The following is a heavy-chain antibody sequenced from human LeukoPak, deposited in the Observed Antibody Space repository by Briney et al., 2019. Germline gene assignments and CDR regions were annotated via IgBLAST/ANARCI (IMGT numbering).Heavy chain of an antibody. J-gene: IGHJ4*02. CDR1: GYTFTSYG. V-gene: IGHV1-18*01. CDR3: ARDPYDSSGYYSAPDY. CDR2: ISAYNGNT. D-gene: IGHD3-22*01. Sequence: ASVKVSCKASGYTFTSYGISWVRQAPGQGLEWMGWISAYNGNTNYVQKLQGRVTMTTDTSTSTAYMELRSLRSDDTAVYYCARDPYDSSGYYSAPDYWGQGTLVTVSS.